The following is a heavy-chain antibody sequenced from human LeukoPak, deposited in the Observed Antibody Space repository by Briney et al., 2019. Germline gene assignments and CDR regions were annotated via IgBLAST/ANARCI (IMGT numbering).Heavy chain of an antibody. Sequence: PGGSLRLSCVASGFTFNDYAMSWVRQAPGKGLEWVSAISGSAASAYYADSVKGRFTISRDNSKNTLYLQMNSLRAEDTAVYYCAKGVLGSGWSAGINFFDYWGQGTLVTVSS. D-gene: IGHD6-19*01. J-gene: IGHJ4*02. CDR2: ISGSAASA. CDR3: AKGVLGSGWSAGINFFDY. CDR1: GFTFNDYA. V-gene: IGHV3-23*01.